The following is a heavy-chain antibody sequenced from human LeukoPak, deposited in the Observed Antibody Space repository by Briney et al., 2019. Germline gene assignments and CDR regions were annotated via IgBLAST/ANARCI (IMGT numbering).Heavy chain of an antibody. V-gene: IGHV3-30-3*01. Sequence: GGSLRLSCAASGFTFSSYAMHWVRQAPGKGLEWVAVISYDGSNKYYADSVKGRFTISRDNSKNTLYLQMNSLRAEDTAVYYCARVGNIAAAGTIYFQHWGQGTLVTVSS. D-gene: IGHD6-13*01. J-gene: IGHJ1*01. CDR3: ARVGNIAAAGTIYFQH. CDR2: ISYDGSNK. CDR1: GFTFSSYA.